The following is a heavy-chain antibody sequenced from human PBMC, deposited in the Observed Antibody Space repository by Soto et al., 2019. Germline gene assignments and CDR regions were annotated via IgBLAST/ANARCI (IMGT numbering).Heavy chain of an antibody. Sequence: EVQLVESGGGLVKPGGSPRLSCAASGFTFSGYSMLWVRQAPGKGLEWVAFIANGDNHILYADSVKGRFTISRDNAKNSVYLQMNSLRVEDTAVYYCAREEVYCSGGSCYRGAFDLWGQGPMVTVSS. J-gene: IGHJ3*01. D-gene: IGHD2-15*01. CDR3: AREEVYCSGGSCYRGAFDL. CDR1: GFTFSGYS. V-gene: IGHV3-21*01. CDR2: IANGDNHI.